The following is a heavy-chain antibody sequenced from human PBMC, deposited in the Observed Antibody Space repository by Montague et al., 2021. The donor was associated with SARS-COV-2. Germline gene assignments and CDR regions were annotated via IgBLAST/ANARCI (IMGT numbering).Heavy chain of an antibody. D-gene: IGHD5-24*01. CDR3: ARVFPRWLRFYHYFDY. CDR2: IYYSGST. J-gene: IGHJ4*02. V-gene: IGHV4-59*01. Sequence: SETLSLTCTVSGGSISSYCWSWIRQPPGKGLEWIGYIYYSGSTNYNPSLKSRVTISVDTSKNQFSLKLSSVTAADTAVYYCARVFPRWLRFYHYFDYWGQGTLVTVSS. CDR1: GGSISSYC.